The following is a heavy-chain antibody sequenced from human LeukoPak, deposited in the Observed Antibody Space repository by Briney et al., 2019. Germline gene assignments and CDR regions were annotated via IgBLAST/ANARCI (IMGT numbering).Heavy chain of an antibody. V-gene: IGHV1-3*01. CDR2: INDGYGYT. J-gene: IGHJ4*02. D-gene: IGHD6-13*01. CDR3: SRDTRIAAAGGRFDY. CDR1: GYTFTSYV. Sequence: ASVKVSFKASGYTFTSYVLHWVRQAPAQRLEWVGWINDGYGYTKNSQKFQGRVTITRDTSASTAYMELSSLRSEDTAVYYCSRDTRIAAAGGRFDYWGQGTLVTVSS.